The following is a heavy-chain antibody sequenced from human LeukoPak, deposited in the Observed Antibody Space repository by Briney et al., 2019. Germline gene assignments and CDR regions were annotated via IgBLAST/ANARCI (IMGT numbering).Heavy chain of an antibody. CDR1: GGTFSSYA. V-gene: IGHV1-69*05. D-gene: IGHD7-27*01. Sequence: ASVKVSCKASGGTFSSYAISWVRQAPGQGLEWMGGIIPIFGTANYAQKFQGRVTITTDESTSTAYMELSSLRSEDAAVYYCARLGGSPGDWFDPWGQGTLVTVSS. CDR3: ARLGGSPGDWFDP. CDR2: IIPIFGTA. J-gene: IGHJ5*02.